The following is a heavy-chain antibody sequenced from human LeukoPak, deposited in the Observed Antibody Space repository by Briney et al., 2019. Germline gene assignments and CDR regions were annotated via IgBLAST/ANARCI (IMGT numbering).Heavy chain of an antibody. CDR3: ARDGARADY. CDR2: INTGNGNT. V-gene: IGHV1-3*04. Sequence: ASVKVSCKASGYIFTSYPIHWVRQAPGQRLEWMGWINTGNGNTEYSQRFEGRVTVTTDTSAAAAYMELSSLRSEDTAVYYCARDGARADYWGQETLFTASS. J-gene: IGHJ4*02. CDR1: GYIFTSYP. D-gene: IGHD3-16*01.